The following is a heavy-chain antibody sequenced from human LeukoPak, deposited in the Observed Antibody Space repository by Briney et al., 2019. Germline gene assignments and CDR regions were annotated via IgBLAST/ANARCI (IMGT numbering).Heavy chain of an antibody. CDR2: ISTSDSTM. V-gene: IGHV3-48*03. CDR1: GFIFSSYE. CDR3: ARGRVRGVISPFDY. Sequence: GGSPRLPCAASGFIFSSYEMNWVRQAPGKGLEWVSYISTSDSTMYYADSVKGRFTISRDNAKNSLYLQMDSLRAEDTAVYYCARGRVRGVISPFDYWGQGTLVTVSS. D-gene: IGHD3-10*01. J-gene: IGHJ4*02.